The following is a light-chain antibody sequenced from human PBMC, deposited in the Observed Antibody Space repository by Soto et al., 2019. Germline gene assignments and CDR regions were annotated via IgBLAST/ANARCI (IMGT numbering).Light chain of an antibody. CDR3: QAFNSAPRP. V-gene: IGKV1-27*01. CDR1: QGIREY. Sequence: PMTQSPSSLSASLGDRVTITCRASQGIREYVAWYQQKPGKVPKLLIYGASTLQSGVPSRFSGSGSGTDFTLTISSLQPDDLGTYYCQAFNSAPRPFGQGTKVEIK. J-gene: IGKJ1*01. CDR2: GAS.